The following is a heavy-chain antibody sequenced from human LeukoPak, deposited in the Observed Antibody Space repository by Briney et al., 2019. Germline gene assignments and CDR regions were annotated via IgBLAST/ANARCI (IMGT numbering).Heavy chain of an antibody. CDR3: GKDLHLGQLLEHYMDV. J-gene: IGHJ6*03. CDR1: GFTFSSYG. CDR2: IRYDGSNK. V-gene: IGHV3-30*02. D-gene: IGHD2-2*01. Sequence: PGGSLRLSCAGSGFTFSSYGMHRVRQAPGKGLEWVAFIRYDGSNKYYADSVKGRFTISRDNSKNTLYLQMNSLRAEDTAVYYCGKDLHLGQLLEHYMDVWGKGTTVTMSS.